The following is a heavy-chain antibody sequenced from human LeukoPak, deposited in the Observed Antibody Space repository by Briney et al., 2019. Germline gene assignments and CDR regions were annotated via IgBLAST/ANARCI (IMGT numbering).Heavy chain of an antibody. CDR3: ASTVTTPYYYYGMDV. V-gene: IGHV3-66*01. J-gene: IGHJ6*02. CDR2: IYSGGST. D-gene: IGHD4-17*01. Sequence: GESLRLSCAAYGFTVSSNYMSWGREAPGKGLELVSVIYSGGSTYYADSVKGRFTISRDNSKNTLYLQMNSLRAEDTAVYYCASTVTTPYYYYGMDVWGQGTTVTVSS. CDR1: GFTVSSNY.